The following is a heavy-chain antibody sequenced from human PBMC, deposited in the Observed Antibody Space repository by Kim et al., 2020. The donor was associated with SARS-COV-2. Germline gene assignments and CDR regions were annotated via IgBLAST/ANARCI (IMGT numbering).Heavy chain of an antibody. CDR2: INHSGST. J-gene: IGHJ4*02. V-gene: IGHV4-34*01. D-gene: IGHD1-26*01. CDR3: ARTRYYPRKYSGSYFDY. Sequence: SETLSLTCAVYGGSFSGYYWSWIRQPPGKGLEWIGEINHSGSTNYNPSLKSRVTISVDTSKNQFSLKLSSVTAADTAVYYCARTRYYPRKYSGSYFDYWGQETLVTVSS. CDR1: GGSFSGYY.